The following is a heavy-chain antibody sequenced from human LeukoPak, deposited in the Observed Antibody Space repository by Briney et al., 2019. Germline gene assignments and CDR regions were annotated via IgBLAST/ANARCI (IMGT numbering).Heavy chain of an antibody. CDR1: GFTFSNAW. V-gene: IGHV3-21*01. CDR2: ISSSSSYI. Sequence: GGSLRLSCAASGFTFSNAWMNWVRQAPGKGLEWVSSISSSSSYIYYADSVKGRFTISRDNAKNSLYLQMNSLRAEDTAVYYCARELYGSGSYYKGPGAFDIWGQGTMVTVSS. CDR3: ARELYGSGSYYKGPGAFDI. D-gene: IGHD3-10*01. J-gene: IGHJ3*02.